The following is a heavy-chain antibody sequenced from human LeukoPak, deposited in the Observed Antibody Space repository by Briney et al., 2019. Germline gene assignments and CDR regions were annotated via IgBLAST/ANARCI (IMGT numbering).Heavy chain of an antibody. D-gene: IGHD2-15*01. Sequence: GESLKISCKGSGYSLTSYWITWVRQMPGKGLGGMGRIDPSDSYTNYNPSFQGHVTISADKSISTGYLQWSSLKASDTAMYYCARQPRYCSGGSCSLFDYFDYWGQGTLVTVSS. V-gene: IGHV5-10-1*01. CDR3: ARQPRYCSGGSCSLFDYFDY. CDR2: IDPSDSYT. J-gene: IGHJ4*02. CDR1: GYSLTSYW.